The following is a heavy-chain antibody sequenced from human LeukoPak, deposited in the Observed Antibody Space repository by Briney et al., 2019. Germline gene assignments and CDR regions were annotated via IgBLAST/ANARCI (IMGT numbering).Heavy chain of an antibody. J-gene: IGHJ1*01. V-gene: IGHV5-51*01. CDR1: GYSFTSYW. CDR2: IYPGDSDT. CDR3: ARRGIAATGVAEYSPQ. Sequence: LGESLKISCKGSGYSFTSYWIGWVRQMPARGLEWMGFIYPGDSDTRYSPSFQGQVTISADKSISTAYLQWSSLNASDTAMYYCARRGIAATGVAEYSPQCGQRSPLTVSS. D-gene: IGHD6-13*01.